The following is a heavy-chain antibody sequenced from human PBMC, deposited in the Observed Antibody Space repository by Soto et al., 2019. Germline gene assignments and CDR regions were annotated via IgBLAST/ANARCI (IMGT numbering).Heavy chain of an antibody. CDR2: ISAYNGNT. J-gene: IGHJ6*02. CDR1: RCPFSICG. CDR3: ARDDPRHYDILTGSRAHFAYYYYYGMDV. D-gene: IGHD3-9*01. V-gene: IGHV1-18*01. Sequence: ASGQVAFLASRCPFSICGISYVRQAPGQGLEWMGWISAYNGNTNYAQKLQGRVTMTTDTSTSTAYMELRSLRSDDTAVYYCARDDPRHYDILTGSRAHFAYYYYYGMDVWGQGTTVTVSS.